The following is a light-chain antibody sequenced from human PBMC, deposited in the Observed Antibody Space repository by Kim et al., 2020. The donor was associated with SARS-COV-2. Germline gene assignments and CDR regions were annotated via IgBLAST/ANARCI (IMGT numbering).Light chain of an antibody. Sequence: QPVLTQSPSASASLGASVKLTCTLSNGHSTYAIAWYQQQPDKSPRYLMKLYSDGRHVKGDGFPDRLSGSSSGPQRYLTISSLQSEDEADYYCQTWGSGTVVFGGGTKLTVL. J-gene: IGLJ2*01. V-gene: IGLV4-69*01. CDR2: LYSDGRH. CDR1: NGHSTYA. CDR3: QTWGSGTVV.